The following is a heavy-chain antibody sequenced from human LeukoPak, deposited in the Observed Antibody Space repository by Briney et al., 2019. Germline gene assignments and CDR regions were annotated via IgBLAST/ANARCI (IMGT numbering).Heavy chain of an antibody. CDR2: IWYDGSNK. CDR3: ARGTTTTGYYFDY. CDR1: GFTFSSYG. D-gene: IGHD4-17*01. V-gene: IGHV3-33*01. J-gene: IGHJ4*02. Sequence: GGSLGLSCAASGFTFSSYGMHWVRQAPGKGLEWVAVIWYDGSNKYYADSVKGRFTISRDNSKNTLYLQMNSLRAEDTAVYYCARGTTTTGYYFDYWGQGTLVTVSS.